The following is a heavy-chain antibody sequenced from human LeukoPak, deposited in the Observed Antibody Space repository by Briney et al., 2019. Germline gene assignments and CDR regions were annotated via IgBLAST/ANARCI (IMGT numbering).Heavy chain of an antibody. J-gene: IGHJ6*02. Sequence: ASVKVSCKASGYTFTSYDINWARQATGQGLEWMGWMNPNSGNTGYAQKFQGRVTMTRDTSITTAYMELSSLRSEDTAVYYCARGQYPLRIEVAGVYYYYYGMDVWGQGTTVTVSS. V-gene: IGHV1-8*01. CDR1: GYTFTSYD. CDR3: ARGQYPLRIEVAGVYYYYYGMDV. CDR2: MNPNSGNT. D-gene: IGHD6-19*01.